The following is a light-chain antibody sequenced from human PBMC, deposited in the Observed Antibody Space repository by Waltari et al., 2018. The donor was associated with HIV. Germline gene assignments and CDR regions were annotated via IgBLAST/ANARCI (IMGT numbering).Light chain of an antibody. Sequence: QSALTQPASVSGSPGQSITISCTGSSSDVGTYKYVSWYQQHPGKVPKLILYEVTDRPSGVSDRFSGSKSGNTASLTISGLQAEDEADYYCASKTVSTTVIFGGGTKVTVL. CDR1: SSDVGTYKY. CDR2: EVT. V-gene: IGLV2-14*03. CDR3: ASKTVSTTVI. J-gene: IGLJ2*01.